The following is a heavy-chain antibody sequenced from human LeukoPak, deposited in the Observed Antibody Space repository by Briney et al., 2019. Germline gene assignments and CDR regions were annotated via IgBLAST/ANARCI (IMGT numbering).Heavy chain of an antibody. CDR2: SHYSGTT. D-gene: IGHD3-9*01. CDR1: AGAIRDSY. CDR3: VRYLRVTGYYIFDQ. V-gene: IGHV4-59*01. Sequence: SETLSLTCSVSAGAIRDSYWSWIGQTPGKGLEWIGCSHYSGTTFYNPSLKSRLIMSVDTSKSQFSLRLTSATAADTAVYYCVRYLRVTGYYIFDQWGQGVRVTVSS. J-gene: IGHJ4*02.